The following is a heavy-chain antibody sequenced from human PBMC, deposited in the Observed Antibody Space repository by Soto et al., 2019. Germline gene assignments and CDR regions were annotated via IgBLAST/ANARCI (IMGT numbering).Heavy chain of an antibody. CDR1: GYTFTSYG. CDR2: ISAHNSDT. D-gene: IGHD1-26*01. CDR3: ARSSGTYPPSRYYYGLDV. J-gene: IGHJ6*02. V-gene: IGHV1-18*01. Sequence: QVQLVQSGPEVKKPGASVKVSCKASGYTFTSYGFSWVRQAPGQGLEWMGWISAHNSDTIYAQKFQDRITMTTDTSTNTAYLELRSLKSGDTAVFYCARSSGTYPPSRYYYGLDVWGQGTTVTVSS.